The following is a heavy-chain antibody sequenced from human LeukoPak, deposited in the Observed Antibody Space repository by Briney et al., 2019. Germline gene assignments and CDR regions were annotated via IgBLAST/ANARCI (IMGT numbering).Heavy chain of an antibody. CDR3: ARAVGYYDSSAHDAFDI. CDR2: IYYSGST. D-gene: IGHD3-22*01. Sequence: SETTSLSCTVSGGSISSYYWSWIRQPPGKGLEWIGYIYYSGSTNYNPSLKSRVTISVDTSKNQFSLKLSSVTAADTAVYYCARAVGYYDSSAHDAFDIWGQGTMVTVSS. V-gene: IGHV4-59*01. J-gene: IGHJ3*02. CDR1: GGSISSYY.